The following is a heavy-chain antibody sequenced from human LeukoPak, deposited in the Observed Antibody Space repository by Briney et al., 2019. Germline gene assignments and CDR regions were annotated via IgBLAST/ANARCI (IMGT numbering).Heavy chain of an antibody. Sequence: PSETLSLTCAVYGGSFSGYYWSWIRQPPGKGLEWIGEINHSGSTNYSPSLKSRVTISVDTSKNQFSLKLSSVTAADTAVYYCARAVRAATDYYYGMDVWGQGTTVTVSS. CDR3: ARAVRAATDYYYGMDV. CDR2: INHSGST. V-gene: IGHV4-34*01. CDR1: GGSFSGYY. D-gene: IGHD2-15*01. J-gene: IGHJ6*02.